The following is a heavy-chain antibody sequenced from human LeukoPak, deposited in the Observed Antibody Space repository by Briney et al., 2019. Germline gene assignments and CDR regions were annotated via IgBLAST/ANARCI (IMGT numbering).Heavy chain of an antibody. Sequence: GGPLRLSCAASGFTFSSYSMNWVRQAPGKGLEWVSSISSSSSYIYYADSVKGRFTISRDNAKNSLYLQMNSLRAEDTAVYYCARESSSGYSGYDPVAFDYWGQGTLVTVSS. CDR3: ARESSSGYSGYDPVAFDY. D-gene: IGHD5-12*01. CDR1: GFTFSSYS. J-gene: IGHJ4*02. V-gene: IGHV3-21*01. CDR2: ISSSSSYI.